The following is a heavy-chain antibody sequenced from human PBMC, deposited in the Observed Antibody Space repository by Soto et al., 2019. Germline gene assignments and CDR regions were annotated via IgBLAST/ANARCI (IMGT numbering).Heavy chain of an antibody. CDR3: ARATYYYDSSGYYYEAFDI. Sequence: PSETLSLTCTVSGGSISSYYWSWIRQPPGKGLEWIGYIYYSGSTNYNPSLKSRVTISVDTSKNQFSLKLSSVTAADTDVYYCARATYYYDSSGYYYEAFDIWGQGTMVTVSS. V-gene: IGHV4-59*01. CDR2: IYYSGST. D-gene: IGHD3-22*01. CDR1: GGSISSYY. J-gene: IGHJ3*02.